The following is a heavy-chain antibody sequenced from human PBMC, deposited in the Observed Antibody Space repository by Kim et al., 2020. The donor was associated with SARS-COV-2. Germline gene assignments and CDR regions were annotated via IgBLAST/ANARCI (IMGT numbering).Heavy chain of an antibody. V-gene: IGHV1-69*06. CDR1: GGTFSSYA. CDR3: ARGSGRGDYYYYGMDV. Sequence: SVKVSCKASGGTFSSYAISWVRQAPGQGLEWMGGIIPIFGTANYAQKFQGRVTITADKSTSTAYMELSSLRSEDTAVYYCARGSGRGDYYYYGMDVWGQGTTVTVSS. J-gene: IGHJ6*02. CDR2: IIPIFGTA. D-gene: IGHD3-10*01.